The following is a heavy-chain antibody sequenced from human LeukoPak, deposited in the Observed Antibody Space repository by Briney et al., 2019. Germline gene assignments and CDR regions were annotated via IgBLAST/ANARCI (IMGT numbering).Heavy chain of an antibody. Sequence: GGSLRLSCATSGFTFTIFGINWVRQAPGKGPEWVSYIDARSGITYYADSVQGRFTISRDNSKNTLYLQMNSLRAEDTAVYYCAKGHDFWSGYYDYWGQGTLVTVSS. CDR3: AKGHDFWSGYYDY. V-gene: IGHV3-48*01. CDR1: GFTFTIFG. CDR2: IDARSGIT. J-gene: IGHJ4*02. D-gene: IGHD3-3*01.